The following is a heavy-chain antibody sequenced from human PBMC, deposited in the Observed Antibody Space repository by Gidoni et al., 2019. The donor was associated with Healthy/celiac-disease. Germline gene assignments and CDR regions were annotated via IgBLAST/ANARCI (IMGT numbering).Heavy chain of an antibody. D-gene: IGHD3-16*02. J-gene: IGHJ4*02. CDR3: ARDIGPTEVGGVIAQG. CDR1: GFTVSSNY. CDR2: IYSGGST. Sequence: EVQLVESGGGLVQPGGSLRLSCAASGFTVSSNYMSWVRQAPGKGLEWVSVIYSGGSTYYADSVKGRFTISRDNSKNTLYLQMNSLRAEDTAVYYCARDIGPTEVGGVIAQGWGQGTLVTVSS. V-gene: IGHV3-66*02.